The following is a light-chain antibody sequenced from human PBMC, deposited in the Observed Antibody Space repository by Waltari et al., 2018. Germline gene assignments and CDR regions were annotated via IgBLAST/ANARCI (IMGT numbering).Light chain of an antibody. J-gene: IGKJ4*01. CDR1: EELGTY. Sequence: DIQMTQSPSSLSASVGDIVNITCQASEELGTYLNWYQHKAGTAPKLLIYDVSNLHTGVPSRFSGGGSGTLFTLTINSLQSEDIATYYCQQYDSLPLTFGGGTKVEIK. V-gene: IGKV1-33*01. CDR2: DVS. CDR3: QQYDSLPLT.